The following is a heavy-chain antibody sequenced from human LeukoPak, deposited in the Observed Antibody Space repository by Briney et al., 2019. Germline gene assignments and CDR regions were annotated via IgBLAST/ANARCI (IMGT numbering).Heavy chain of an antibody. V-gene: IGHV3-48*04. CDR2: ISSSSSTI. Sequence: GGSLRLSCAASGFTFSSYSMNWVRQAPGKGLEWVSYISSSSSTIYYADSVKGRFTISRDNAKNSLYLQMNSLRAEDTAVYYCARALRRGNWNYPPNWFDPWGQGTLVTVSS. CDR3: ARALRRGNWNYPPNWFDP. CDR1: GFTFSSYS. J-gene: IGHJ5*02. D-gene: IGHD1-7*01.